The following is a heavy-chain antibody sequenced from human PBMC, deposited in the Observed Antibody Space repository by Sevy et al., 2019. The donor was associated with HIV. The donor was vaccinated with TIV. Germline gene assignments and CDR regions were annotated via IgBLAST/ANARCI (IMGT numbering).Heavy chain of an antibody. V-gene: IGHV4-34*01. Sequence: SETLSLTCAVYGGSFSGYYWSWIRQPPGKGLEWIGEINHSGSTNYNPSLKSRVTISVDTSKNQFSLKLSSVTAADTAVYYCASGGVVVVAWYYGMDVWGQGTTVTVSS. J-gene: IGHJ6*02. CDR2: INHSGST. D-gene: IGHD2-15*01. CDR1: GGSFSGYY. CDR3: ASGGVVVVAWYYGMDV.